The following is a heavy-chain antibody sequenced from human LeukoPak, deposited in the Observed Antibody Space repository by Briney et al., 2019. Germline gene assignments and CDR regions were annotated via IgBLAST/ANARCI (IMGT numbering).Heavy chain of an antibody. CDR3: ARQAMVRAPTYYYYMDV. V-gene: IGHV4-39*01. Sequence: SETLSLTCTVSGGSISSSSHYWGWIRQPPGKGLEWIGSIYYSGSTYYNPSLKSRVTISVDTSKNQFSLKLSSVTAADTAVYYCARQAMVRAPTYYYYMDVWGKGTTVTVSS. CDR2: IYYSGST. D-gene: IGHD3-10*01. CDR1: GGSISSSSHY. J-gene: IGHJ6*03.